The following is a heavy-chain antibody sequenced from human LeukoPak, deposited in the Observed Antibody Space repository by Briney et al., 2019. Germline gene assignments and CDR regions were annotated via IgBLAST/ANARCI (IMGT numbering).Heavy chain of an antibody. D-gene: IGHD1-14*01. CDR2: FYSGGNT. Sequence: PGGSLRLSCAASGFTVSSNYMSWVRQAPGKGLEWVSVFYSGGNTYYADSVQGRFTISRDNSKNTLYLEMNSLSPDDTAVYYCARGVEPLAANTLAYWGQGTLVTVSS. J-gene: IGHJ4*02. CDR3: ARGVEPLAANTLAY. V-gene: IGHV3-53*01. CDR1: GFTVSSNY.